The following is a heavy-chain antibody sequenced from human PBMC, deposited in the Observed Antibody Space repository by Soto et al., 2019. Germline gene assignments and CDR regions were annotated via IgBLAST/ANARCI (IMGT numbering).Heavy chain of an antibody. CDR1: GFTFSSYG. CDR2: ISYDGSNK. CDR3: AKDRIAAAGTLDY. J-gene: IGHJ4*02. D-gene: IGHD6-13*01. Sequence: WVSLRLSCAASGFTFSSYGMHWVRQAPGKGLEWVAFISYDGSNKYYADSAKGRFTISRDNSKNTLYLQMNSLRAEDTAVYYCAKDRIAAAGTLDYWGQGTLVTSPQ. V-gene: IGHV3-30*18.